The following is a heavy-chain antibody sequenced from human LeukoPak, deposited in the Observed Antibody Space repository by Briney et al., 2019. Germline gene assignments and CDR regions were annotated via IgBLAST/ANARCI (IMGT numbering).Heavy chain of an antibody. D-gene: IGHD3-22*01. V-gene: IGHV3-23*01. Sequence: GGSLRLSCAASGFTFSSYAMTWVRQAPGKGLEWVSVISGSGGSTYYADSVKGRFTISRDNSKNTLYLQMNSLRAEDTAVYYCARGYYYDTSGYYETFDYWGQGTLVTVSS. CDR1: GFTFSSYA. J-gene: IGHJ4*02. CDR3: ARGYYYDTSGYYETFDY. CDR2: ISGSGGST.